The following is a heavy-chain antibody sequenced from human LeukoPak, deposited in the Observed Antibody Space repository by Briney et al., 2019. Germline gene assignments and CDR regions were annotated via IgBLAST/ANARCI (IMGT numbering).Heavy chain of an antibody. V-gene: IGHV1-46*01. D-gene: IGHD3-10*01. CDR2: INPSGDIT. J-gene: IGHJ4*02. CDR1: GYTFTSYY. CDR3: ASEIMVRGAMRRYYFDY. Sequence: ASVKVSCKASGYTFTSYYIHWVRQAPGRGLEWMGIINPSGDITSYAQKFQGRVTLTRDTSTSTGYMEVSSLRSEDTAVYYCASEIMVRGAMRRYYFDYWGQGTLVTVSS.